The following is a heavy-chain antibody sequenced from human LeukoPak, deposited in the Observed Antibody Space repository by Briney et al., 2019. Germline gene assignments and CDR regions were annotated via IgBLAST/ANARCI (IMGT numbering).Heavy chain of an antibody. CDR2: IHYSGST. CDR3: ARGLVLGVRGVNYFDY. J-gene: IGHJ4*02. CDR1: GGSISSYY. V-gene: IGHV4-59*12. Sequence: SETLSLTCTVSGGSISSYYWSWVRQPPGKGLEWVGYIHYSGSTNYNPSLKSRVAISVDTSKNQFSLKLSSVTAADTAVYYCARGLVLGVRGVNYFDYWGQGTLVTVSS. D-gene: IGHD3-10*01.